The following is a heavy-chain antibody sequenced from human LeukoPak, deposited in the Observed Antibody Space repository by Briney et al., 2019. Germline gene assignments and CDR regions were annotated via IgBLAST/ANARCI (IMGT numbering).Heavy chain of an antibody. CDR3: ARDGRLRYFDPMGYFDY. CDR2: IIPIFGTA. J-gene: IGHJ4*02. Sequence: SVKVSCKASGGTFSSYAISWLRQAPGQGLEWMGGIIPIFGTANYAQKFQGRVTITADESTSTAYMELSSLRSEDTALYYCARDGRLRYFDPMGYFDYGGQETLVTVSS. V-gene: IGHV1-69*13. CDR1: GGTFSSYA. D-gene: IGHD3-9*01.